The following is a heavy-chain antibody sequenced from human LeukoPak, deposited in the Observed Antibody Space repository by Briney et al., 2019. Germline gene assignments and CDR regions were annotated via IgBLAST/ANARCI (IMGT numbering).Heavy chain of an antibody. V-gene: IGHV3-23*01. CDR3: AKDASAVAGPGGSFDV. D-gene: IGHD6-19*01. CDR1: GFRFSTSA. Sequence: GGSLSLSCEASGFRFSTSAMSWVRQAPGRGLEWVSAVSGSGVRTYYADSVKGRFTISRDNSRLFLQMNSLTAEDAGVYYCAKDASAVAGPGGSFDVWGQGTVVTVTS. CDR2: VSGSGVRT. J-gene: IGHJ3*01.